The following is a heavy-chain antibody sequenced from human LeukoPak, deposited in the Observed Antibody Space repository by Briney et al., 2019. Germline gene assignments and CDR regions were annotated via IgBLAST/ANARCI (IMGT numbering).Heavy chain of an antibody. CDR1: GFTFSRYG. CDR3: AKVVGATGY. Sequence: GGSLRLSCAASGFTFSRYGMHWVRQAPGKGLEWVAVISYDGSNKYYADSVKGRFTISRDNSKNTLYLQMNSLRAEDTAVYYCAKVVGATGYWGQGTLVTVSS. CDR2: ISYDGSNK. V-gene: IGHV3-30*18. J-gene: IGHJ4*02. D-gene: IGHD1-26*01.